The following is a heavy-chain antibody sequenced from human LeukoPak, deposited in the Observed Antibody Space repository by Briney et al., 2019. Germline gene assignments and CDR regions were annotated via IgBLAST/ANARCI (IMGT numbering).Heavy chain of an antibody. Sequence: PSETLSLTCTVSGPSISDYYLIWIRQPLGKGLEWIGYIYYTGTTNYNPSLKTRVTISVDTSKSQFSVKLSSVTAADTAVYYCARDYHNSGLRHLDLWGRGTLVVVAS. CDR2: IYYTGTT. CDR3: ARDYHNSGLRHLDL. V-gene: IGHV4-59*01. D-gene: IGHD3-22*01. J-gene: IGHJ2*01. CDR1: GPSISDYY.